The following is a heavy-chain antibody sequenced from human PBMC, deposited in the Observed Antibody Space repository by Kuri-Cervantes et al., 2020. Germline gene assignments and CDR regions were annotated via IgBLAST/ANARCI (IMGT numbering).Heavy chain of an antibody. J-gene: IGHJ4*02. V-gene: IGHV3-7*01. Sequence: GESLKISCAASGFTFSSYWMSWVRQAPGKGLEWVANIKQDGSEKYYVDSVKGRFTISRDNAKNSLYLQMNSLRAEDTAVYYCAKRRGPGAAAFDYWGQGTLVTDSS. D-gene: IGHD6-13*01. CDR3: AKRRGPGAAAFDY. CDR1: GFTFSSYW. CDR2: IKQDGSEK.